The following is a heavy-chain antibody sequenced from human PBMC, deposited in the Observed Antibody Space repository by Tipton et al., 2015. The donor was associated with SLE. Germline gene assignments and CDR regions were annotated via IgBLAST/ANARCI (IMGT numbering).Heavy chain of an antibody. J-gene: IGHJ4*02. D-gene: IGHD3-16*01. CDR2: IYYTGST. V-gene: IGHV4-59*12. CDR3: ARDLWGTQATEY. CDR1: GGSISDYY. Sequence: TLSLTCTVSGGSISDYYWSWIRQPPGKGLEWIGYIYYTGSTNYNPSLKSRVTISLDASKNQFSLKLSSVTAADTAVYYCARDLWGTQATEYWGQGTLVTVSS.